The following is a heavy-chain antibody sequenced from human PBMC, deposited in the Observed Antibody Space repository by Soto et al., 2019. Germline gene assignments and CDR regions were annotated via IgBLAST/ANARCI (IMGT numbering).Heavy chain of an antibody. V-gene: IGHV3-48*01. D-gene: IGHD4-17*01. CDR3: ARYDYGSNGGAFDI. CDR1: GFTFSTYS. Sequence: EVQLVESGGGLVQPGGSPRLSCTASGFTFSTYSMNWVRQAPGKGLEWVSYISGSRSSIYYADSVKGRFTISRDNAKNSVYLQMNSLRADDTAVYYCARYDYGSNGGAFDIWGQGTLVTVSS. CDR2: ISGSRSSI. J-gene: IGHJ3*02.